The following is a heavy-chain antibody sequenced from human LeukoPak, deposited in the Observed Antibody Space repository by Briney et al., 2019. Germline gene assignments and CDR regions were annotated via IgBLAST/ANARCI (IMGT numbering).Heavy chain of an antibody. CDR3: ARDPWLLHYFDY. V-gene: IGHV3-53*01. J-gene: IGHJ4*02. CDR1: GFTVSSNY. D-gene: IGHD4-23*01. CDR2: IYSGGST. Sequence: GGSLRLSCAASGFTVSSNYMSWVRQAPGKGREWVSIIYSGGSTFYADSVKGRFTISRDNSKNSLYLQMNSLRAEDTAVYYCARDPWLLHYFDYWGQGTLVTVSS.